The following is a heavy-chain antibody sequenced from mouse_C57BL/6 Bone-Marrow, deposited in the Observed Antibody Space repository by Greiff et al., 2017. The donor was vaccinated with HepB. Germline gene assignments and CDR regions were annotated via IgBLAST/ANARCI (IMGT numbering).Heavy chain of an antibody. V-gene: IGHV2-2*01. J-gene: IGHJ4*01. CDR1: GFSLTSYG. Sequence: VNVVESGPGLVQPSQSLSITCTVSGFSLTSYGVHWVRQSPGKGLEWLGVIWSGGSTDYNAAFISRLSISKDNSKSQVFFKMNSLQADDTAIYYCARKLYYGYYYAMDYWGQGTSVTVSS. D-gene: IGHD1-2*01. CDR2: IWSGGST. CDR3: ARKLYYGYYYAMDY.